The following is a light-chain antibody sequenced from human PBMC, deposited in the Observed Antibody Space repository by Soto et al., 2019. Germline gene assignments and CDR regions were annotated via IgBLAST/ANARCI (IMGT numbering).Light chain of an antibody. V-gene: IGKV3-15*01. CDR1: QSVSSN. CDR3: QQYYNWPKYT. CDR2: GAS. Sequence: EIVMTQSPATLSVSPGERATLSCRASQSVSSNLAWYQQKPGQAPRLLIYGASTRATGIPARFSGSGSGTEFTLTISSLQSEDIAVYYCQQYYNWPKYTFGQGTKLEIK. J-gene: IGKJ2*01.